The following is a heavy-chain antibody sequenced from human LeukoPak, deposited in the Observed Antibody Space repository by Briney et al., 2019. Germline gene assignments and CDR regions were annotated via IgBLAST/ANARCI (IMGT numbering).Heavy chain of an antibody. CDR2: INPEKRDG. D-gene: IGHD5-12*01. CDR1: GYTFTGYA. Sequence: ASVKVSCKASGYTFTGYAIHWVRQAPGQGLEWMGGINPEKRDGGDARKFEGRVAMTSDTSISTAYMELSSLRSDDAAVYYCAKKVRGPSHPLDFWGQGTLVTVSS. CDR3: AKKVRGPSHPLDF. V-gene: IGHV1-2*02. J-gene: IGHJ4*02.